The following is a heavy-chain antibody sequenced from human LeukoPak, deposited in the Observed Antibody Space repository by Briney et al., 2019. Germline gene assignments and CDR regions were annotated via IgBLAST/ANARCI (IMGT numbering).Heavy chain of an antibody. Sequence: SETLSLTCAVYGGSFSGYYWNWIRQPPGKGLEWIGEINHYGSTKYSPSLKSRVTISGDTSKNQFSLRLNSVTAAGTAVYYCARAYRAHQTFHSYHFFDFWGRGTLVTVSS. CDR3: ARAYRAHQTFHSYHFFDF. J-gene: IGHJ4*02. CDR1: GGSFSGYY. V-gene: IGHV4-34*01. CDR2: INHYGST. D-gene: IGHD5-18*01.